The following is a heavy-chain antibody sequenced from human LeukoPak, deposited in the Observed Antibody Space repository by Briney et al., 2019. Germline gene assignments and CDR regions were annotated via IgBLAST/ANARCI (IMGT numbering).Heavy chain of an antibody. V-gene: IGHV1-2*02. J-gene: IGHJ5*01. CDR3: ARMALDGGDSIGFDS. CDR1: GYTFTDYF. D-gene: IGHD2-21*02. Sequence: ASVKVSCKASGYTFTDYFIHWVRQAPGQGLEWMGWINPNIGDASYAQRFQDRVTMTRDRSINTAYMELSRLTSDDTAVYYCARMALDGGDSIGFDSWGQGTLVTVSS. CDR2: INPNIGDA.